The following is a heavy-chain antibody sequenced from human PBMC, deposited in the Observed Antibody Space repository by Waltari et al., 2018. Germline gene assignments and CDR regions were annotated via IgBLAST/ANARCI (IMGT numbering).Heavy chain of an antibody. J-gene: IGHJ6*03. CDR2: IYTSGST. CDR3: AREPITIFGVVTTYYYYYMDV. CDR1: GGSISSYY. D-gene: IGHD3-3*01. Sequence: QVQLQESGPGLVKPSETLSLTCTVSGGSISSYYWSWIRPPAGKGLEWIGRIYTSGSTNYNPSLKSRVTMSVDTSKNQFSLKLSSVTAADTAVYYCAREPITIFGVVTTYYYYYMDVWGKGTTVTVSS. V-gene: IGHV4-4*07.